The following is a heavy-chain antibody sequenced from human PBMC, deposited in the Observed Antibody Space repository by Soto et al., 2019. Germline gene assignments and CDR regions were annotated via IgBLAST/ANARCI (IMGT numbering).Heavy chain of an antibody. V-gene: IGHV3-30*18. J-gene: IGHJ4*02. Sequence: QVQLVESGGGVVQPGKSLRLSCAAAGFIFRSYGVHWVRQAPGKGLEWVAVISHDGSNAYYADAVNGRFTISGDNAKNTVYLQMNSLRAEDTAVYYCAKQGIEVAGTDYFDYWGQGALVTVAS. D-gene: IGHD6-19*01. CDR2: ISHDGSNA. CDR3: AKQGIEVAGTDYFDY. CDR1: GFIFRSYG.